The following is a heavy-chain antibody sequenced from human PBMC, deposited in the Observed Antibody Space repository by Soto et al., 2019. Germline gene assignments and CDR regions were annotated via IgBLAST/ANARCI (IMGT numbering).Heavy chain of an antibody. CDR2: INHSGST. Sequence: SETLSLTCAVYGGSFSGYYWSWIRQPPGKGLEWIGEINHSGSTNYNPSLKSRVTISVDTSKNQFSLKLSSVTAADTAVYYCARAELRYFDWEAAYYYLDVWGKRTTLTVSS. CDR3: ARAELRYFDWEAAYYYLDV. V-gene: IGHV4-34*01. J-gene: IGHJ6*03. CDR1: GGSFSGYY. D-gene: IGHD3-9*01.